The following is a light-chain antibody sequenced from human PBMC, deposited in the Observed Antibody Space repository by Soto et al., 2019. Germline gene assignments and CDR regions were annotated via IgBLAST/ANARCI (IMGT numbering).Light chain of an antibody. CDR2: EVS. V-gene: IGLV2-14*01. CDR3: SSYTSSSTLYV. CDR1: RSDVGGYKY. J-gene: IGLJ1*01. Sequence: QSVLTQPASVSGSPGQSITIPCTGTRSDVGGYKYVSWYQQHPGKAPKLMIYEVSNRHSGVSNRFSGSKSGNTASLTISGLQAEDEAEYYCSSYTSSSTLYVFGTGTKVTVL.